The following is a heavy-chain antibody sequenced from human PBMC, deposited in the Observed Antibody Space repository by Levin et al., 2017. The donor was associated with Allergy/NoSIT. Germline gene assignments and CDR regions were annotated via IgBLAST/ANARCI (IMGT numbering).Heavy chain of an antibody. CDR2: IIPIFGTA. J-gene: IGHJ1*01. CDR3: ARGELRVLDPSGAEYFQR. V-gene: IGHV1-69*13. CDR1: GGTFSSYA. D-gene: IGHD3-3*01. Sequence: ASVKVSFKASGGTFSSYAISWVRQAPGQGLEWMGGIIPIFGTANYAQKFQGRVTITADESTSTAYMELSSLRSEDTAVYYCARGELRVLDPSGAEYFQRWGQGTLVTVSS.